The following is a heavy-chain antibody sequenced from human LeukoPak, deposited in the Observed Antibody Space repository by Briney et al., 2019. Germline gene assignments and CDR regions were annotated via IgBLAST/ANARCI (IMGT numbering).Heavy chain of an antibody. V-gene: IGHV5-51*07. Sequence: GESLKISCRGSGYTFTNYWIGWVHQMPGKGLEWMGIIYPGESAARYSPSFQGQVTISVDQSISTTYLQWSSLKASDTAIYYCARPGQRTDNAGWNHFDYWGQGTLVTVSS. D-gene: IGHD1-1*01. CDR2: IYPGESAA. CDR1: GYTFTNYW. J-gene: IGHJ4*02. CDR3: ARPGQRTDNAGWNHFDY.